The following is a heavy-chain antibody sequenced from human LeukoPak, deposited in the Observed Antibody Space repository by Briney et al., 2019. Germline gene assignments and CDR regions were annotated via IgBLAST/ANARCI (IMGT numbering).Heavy chain of an antibody. CDR3: ARVREDYYDSSGYRRPPAPKYFDY. D-gene: IGHD3-22*01. CDR1: GGSFSGYY. J-gene: IGHJ4*02. CDR2: INHSGST. V-gene: IGHV4-34*01. Sequence: SETLSLTCAVYGGSFSGYYWSWIRQPPGKGLEWIGEINHSGSTNYNPSLKSRVTISVDTSKNQFSLKLSSVTAADTAVYYCARVREDYYDSSGYRRPPAPKYFDYWGQGTLVTVS.